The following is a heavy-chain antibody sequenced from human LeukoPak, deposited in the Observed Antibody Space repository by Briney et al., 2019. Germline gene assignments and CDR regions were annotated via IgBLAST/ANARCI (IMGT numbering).Heavy chain of an antibody. CDR2: ITSSSSTI. D-gene: IGHD3-22*01. J-gene: IGHJ4*02. CDR1: GFSFSTYT. Sequence: GGSLRLSCAASGFSFSTYTMNWVRQAPGKGLEWVSYITSSSSTIYYADSVKGRFTISRDNAKNSLYLQMNSLRAEDTAVYYCARDERGSGDLWGQGTLVTVSS. V-gene: IGHV3-48*01. CDR3: ARDERGSGDL.